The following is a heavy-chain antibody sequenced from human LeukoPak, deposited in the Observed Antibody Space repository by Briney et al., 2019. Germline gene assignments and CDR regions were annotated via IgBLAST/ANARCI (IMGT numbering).Heavy chain of an antibody. V-gene: IGHV4-34*01. CDR2: INHSGST. CDR3: VRLGDRVTDY. J-gene: IGHJ4*02. D-gene: IGHD2-21*02. Sequence: SETLSLTCAVYGGSFSGYYWSWIRQPPGKGLEWIGEINHSGSTNYNPSLKSRVTISVDTSKNQFSLKLSSVTAADTAVYYCVRLGDRVTDYWGQGTLVTVSS. CDR1: GGSFSGYY.